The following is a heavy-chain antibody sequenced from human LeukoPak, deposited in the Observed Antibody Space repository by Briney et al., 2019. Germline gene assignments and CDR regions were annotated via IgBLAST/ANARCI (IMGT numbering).Heavy chain of an antibody. V-gene: IGHV1-2*04. CDR1: GYTFTGYY. CDR2: INPNSGGT. D-gene: IGHD3-3*01. CDR3: ARHYDFWSGYYNWFDP. J-gene: IGHJ5*02. Sequence: ASVKVSCKASGYTFTGYYMHWVRQAPGQGLEWMGWINPNSGGTNYAQKFQGWVTMTRDTSISTAYMELSRLRSDDTAVYYCARHYDFWSGYYNWFDPWGQGTLVTVSS.